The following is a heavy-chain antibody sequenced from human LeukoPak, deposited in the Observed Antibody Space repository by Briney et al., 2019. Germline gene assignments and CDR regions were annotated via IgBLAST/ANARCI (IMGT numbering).Heavy chain of an antibody. Sequence: GGSLRLSCAASGFTVSSNYMSWVRQAPGKGLEWVSLIYSGGSTSYADSVKGRFTFSRDNSKNTLYLRMNSLRAEDTAVYYCARDRVNWNDVGGLFDYWGQGTLVTVSS. CDR3: ARDRVNWNDVGGLFDY. V-gene: IGHV3-53*01. D-gene: IGHD1-1*01. CDR1: GFTVSSNY. CDR2: IYSGGST. J-gene: IGHJ4*02.